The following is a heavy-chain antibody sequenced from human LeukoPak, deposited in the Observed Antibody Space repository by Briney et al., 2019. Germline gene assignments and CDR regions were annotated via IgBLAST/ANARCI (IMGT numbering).Heavy chain of an antibody. D-gene: IGHD6-25*01. CDR1: GYSISSGYY. Sequence: SETLSLTCSVSGYSISSGYYWSWIRQPPGKGLEWIGYIYYSGSTNYNPSLKSRVTISVDTSKNQFSLKLSSVTAADTAVYYCARGSGFALHSNFDYWGQGTLVTVSS. V-gene: IGHV4-61*01. CDR3: ARGSGFALHSNFDY. J-gene: IGHJ4*02. CDR2: IYYSGST.